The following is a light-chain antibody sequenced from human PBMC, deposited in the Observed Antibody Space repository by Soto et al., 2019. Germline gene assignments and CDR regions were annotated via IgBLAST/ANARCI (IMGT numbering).Light chain of an antibody. V-gene: IGLV7-46*01. CDR2: DTS. J-gene: IGLJ2*01. Sequence: AVVTQEPSVTVSPGGTVTLTCGSSAGAVTSGHYPYWFQQKPGQAPRTLIYDTSHKHSWTPARFSGSLLGGKAALTLSGAQPEDEAEYYCLLSYTGAHVVFGGGTKLTVL. CDR3: LLSYTGAHVV. CDR1: AGAVTSGHY.